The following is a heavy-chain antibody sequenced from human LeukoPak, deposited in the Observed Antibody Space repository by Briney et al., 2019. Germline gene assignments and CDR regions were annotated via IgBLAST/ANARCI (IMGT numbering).Heavy chain of an antibody. J-gene: IGHJ4*02. Sequence: ASVKVSCKASGHTFTGYYMHWVRQAPGQGLEWMGWINPNSGGTNYAQKFQGRVTMTRDTSISTAYMELSRLRSDDTAVYYCARPADIVATPFDYWGQGTLVTVSS. D-gene: IGHD5-12*01. CDR3: ARPADIVATPFDY. CDR2: INPNSGGT. V-gene: IGHV1-2*02. CDR1: GHTFTGYY.